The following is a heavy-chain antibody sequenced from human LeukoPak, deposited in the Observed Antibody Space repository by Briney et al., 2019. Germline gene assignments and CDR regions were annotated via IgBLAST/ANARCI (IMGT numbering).Heavy chain of an antibody. Sequence: GGSLRLSCAASGFTFSTYTLNWVRQAPGKGLEGGSSIKGGGGDPFYADSVKGRFTISRDNSKNTLFLQLNSLSAEDSAVYYCAKGGHDFNPFYWWGQGTLVTVSS. V-gene: IGHV3-23*01. J-gene: IGHJ4*02. D-gene: IGHD2-21*02. CDR3: AKGGHDFNPFYW. CDR1: GFTFSTYT. CDR2: IKGGGGDP.